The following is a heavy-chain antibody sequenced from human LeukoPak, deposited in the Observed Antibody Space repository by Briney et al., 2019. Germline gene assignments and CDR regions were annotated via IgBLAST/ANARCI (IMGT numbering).Heavy chain of an antibody. CDR1: GGSIRSSSYY. J-gene: IGHJ4*02. CDR2: IYYSGST. Sequence: PSETLSLTCTVSGGSIRSSSYYWGWIRQPPGKGLEWIGSIYYSGSTYYNPSLKSRVTISVDTSKNQFSLKLSSVTAAGTAVYYCASLARFGGYSDYWGQGTLVTVSS. CDR3: ASLARFGGYSDY. D-gene: IGHD5-12*01. V-gene: IGHV4-39*01.